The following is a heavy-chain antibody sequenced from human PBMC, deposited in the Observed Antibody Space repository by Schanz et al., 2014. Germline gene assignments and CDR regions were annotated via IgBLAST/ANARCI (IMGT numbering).Heavy chain of an antibody. CDR1: GYTFTSNG. CDR3: ASDFWSGYSHYYYGLDV. J-gene: IGHJ6*02. D-gene: IGHD3-3*01. V-gene: IGHV1-2*02. Sequence: QVQLVQSGAEVEKPGASVTVSCKASGYTFTSNGITWVRQAPGQGREWMGWINPDSGGTNYAQKFQGRVTMTRDMSINTAYMELSRLRSDDSAVYYCASDFWSGYSHYYYGLDVWGQGTTVTVSS. CDR2: INPDSGGT.